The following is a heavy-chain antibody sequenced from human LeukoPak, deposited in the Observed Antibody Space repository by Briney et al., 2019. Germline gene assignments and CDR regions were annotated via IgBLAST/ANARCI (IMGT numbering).Heavy chain of an antibody. CDR3: ARGFRGDNFDY. J-gene: IGHJ4*02. CDR1: GYSISGGYY. Sequence: SETLSLTCSVSGYSISGGYYWGWVRQPPGKGLEWIGAIHYSGSTSYNPSLESRVTISVDPSKNQFSLKVTSVTAADTAVYFCARGFRGDNFDYWGQGTLVTVSS. V-gene: IGHV4-38-2*02. D-gene: IGHD7-27*01. CDR2: IHYSGST.